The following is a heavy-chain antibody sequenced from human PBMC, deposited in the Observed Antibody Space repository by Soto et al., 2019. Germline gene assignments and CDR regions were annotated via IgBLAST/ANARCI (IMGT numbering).Heavy chain of an antibody. Sequence: SETLSLTCPVSGGSISSGGYYWSWIRQHPGKGLEWIGYIYYSGSTYYNPSLKSRVTISVDTSKNQFSLKLSSVTAADTAVYYCARVPHLGYSYGHWGQGTLVTVSS. CDR2: IYYSGST. V-gene: IGHV4-31*03. D-gene: IGHD5-18*01. J-gene: IGHJ4*02. CDR1: GGSISSGGYY. CDR3: ARVPHLGYSYGH.